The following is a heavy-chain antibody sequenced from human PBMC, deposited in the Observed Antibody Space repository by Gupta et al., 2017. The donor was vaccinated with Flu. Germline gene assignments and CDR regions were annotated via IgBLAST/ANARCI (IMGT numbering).Heavy chain of an antibody. Sequence: GLEWVSGISWNSGSIGYADSVKGRFTISRDNAKNSLYLQMNSLRAEDTALYYCAKDKGYGGDAIYYYYGMDVWGQGTTVTVSS. J-gene: IGHJ6*02. CDR2: ISWNSGSI. V-gene: IGHV3-9*01. CDR3: AKDKGYGGDAIYYYYGMDV. D-gene: IGHD2-8*01.